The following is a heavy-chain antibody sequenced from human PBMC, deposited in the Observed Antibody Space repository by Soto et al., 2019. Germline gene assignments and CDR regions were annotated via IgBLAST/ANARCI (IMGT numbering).Heavy chain of an antibody. CDR1: GGSVESSSC. J-gene: IGHJ6*02. CDR3: VRSVPAATWAYNGMDV. Sequence: QVRLKESGPGLVKPSGTLSLTCTVSGGSVESSSCWSWVRQAPGKGLGWIGEIYHSGTFNYNPSLASRVSVSVDKPRNQVSLNLNSVTAADTAVYYCVRSVPAATWAYNGMDVWGQGTTVTVSS. CDR2: IYHSGTF. V-gene: IGHV4-4*02. D-gene: IGHD2-2*01.